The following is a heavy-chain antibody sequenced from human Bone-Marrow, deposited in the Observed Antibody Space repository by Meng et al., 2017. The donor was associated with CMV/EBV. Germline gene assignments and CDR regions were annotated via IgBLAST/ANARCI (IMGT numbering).Heavy chain of an antibody. CDR2: IYYSGST. CDR1: GGSISSNHYY. CDR3: ARVCSSTSCYSDAFDI. V-gene: IGHV4-61*05. D-gene: IGHD2-2*01. Sequence: GSLRLSCTVSGGSISSNHYYWGWIRQPPGKGLEWIGYIYYSGSTNYNPSLKSRVTISVDTSKNQFSLKLSSATAADTAVYYCARVCSSTSCYSDAFDICGQGTMVTVSS. J-gene: IGHJ3*02.